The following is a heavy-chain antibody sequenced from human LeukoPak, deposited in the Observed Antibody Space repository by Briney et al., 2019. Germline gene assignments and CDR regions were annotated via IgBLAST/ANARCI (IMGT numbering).Heavy chain of an antibody. J-gene: IGHJ4*02. V-gene: IGHV1-69*05. CDR1: GGTFSSSA. D-gene: IGHD2-2*01. CDR2: IIPIFGTA. Sequence: GSSVKVSCKASGGTFSSSAISWVRQAPGQGLEWMGGIIPIFGTANYALKFQGRVTITTDESTSTAYMELSSLRSDDTAVYYCATRPPYCSSTSCYQYDYWGQGTLVTVSS. CDR3: ATRPPYCSSTSCYQYDY.